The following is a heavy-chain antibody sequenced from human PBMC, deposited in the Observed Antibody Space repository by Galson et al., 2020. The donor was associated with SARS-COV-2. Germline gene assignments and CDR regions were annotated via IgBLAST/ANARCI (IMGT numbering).Heavy chain of an antibody. CDR3: EKVAQILMINFGGGYVDY. CDR2: ISYGGSKK. CDR1: GFSFNNYG. J-gene: IGHJ4*02. V-gene: IGHV3-30*18. Sequence: GGSLRLSCTASGFSFNNYGMHWVRQAPGKGLEWVAFISYGGSKKYYEDSLMGRFTISRDDSTKTLYLQMNSLRTEDTAVYECEKVAQILMINFGGGYVDYWGQGSLVTVSS. D-gene: IGHD3-16*01.